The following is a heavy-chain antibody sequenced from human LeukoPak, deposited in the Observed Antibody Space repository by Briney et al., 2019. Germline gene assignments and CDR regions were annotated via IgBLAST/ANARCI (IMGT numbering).Heavy chain of an antibody. Sequence: GGSLRLSCAASGFTFSNYAMSWVRQAPGKGLEWVSALTGSGGKTYYADSVKGRFTISRDNSKDTLYLQMNSLRAEDTAVYYCAKARSAYYSYYGMDVWGQGTTVTVSS. CDR2: LTGSGGKT. V-gene: IGHV3-23*01. J-gene: IGHJ6*02. CDR1: GFTFSNYA. CDR3: AKARSAYYSYYGMDV.